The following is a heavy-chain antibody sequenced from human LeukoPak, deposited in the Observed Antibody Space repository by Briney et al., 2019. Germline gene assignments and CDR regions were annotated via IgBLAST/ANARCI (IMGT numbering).Heavy chain of an antibody. Sequence: SETLSLTCTVSGASIASGGYYCSWIRQHPGKGLEWIGYIYYSGSTYYNPSLKSRVTISVDTSKNQFSLKLSSVTAADTAVYYCARGGPRLYDSSGYYSNWGQGTLVTVSS. D-gene: IGHD3-22*01. CDR1: GASIASGGYY. V-gene: IGHV4-31*03. CDR3: ARGGPRLYDSSGYYSN. CDR2: IYYSGST. J-gene: IGHJ4*02.